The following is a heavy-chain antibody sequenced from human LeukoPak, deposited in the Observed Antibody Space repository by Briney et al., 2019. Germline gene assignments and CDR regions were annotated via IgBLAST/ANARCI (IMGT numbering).Heavy chain of an antibody. D-gene: IGHD6-13*01. CDR2: IYYSGST. CDR1: GGSISSYY. Sequence: PSGTLSLTCTVSGGSISSYYWSWIRQPPGKGPAWIGYIYYSGSTNYNPSLKSRVTISVDTSKNQFSLKLSSVTAADTAVYYCVRSSRWQLAFDYWGQGTLVTVSS. CDR3: VRSSRWQLAFDY. V-gene: IGHV4-59*01. J-gene: IGHJ4*02.